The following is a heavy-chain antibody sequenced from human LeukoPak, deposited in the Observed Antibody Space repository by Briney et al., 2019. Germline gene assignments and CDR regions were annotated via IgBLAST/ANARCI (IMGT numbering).Heavy chain of an antibody. CDR3: ARTSIAARRANAFDI. CDR1: GGSINNNW. V-gene: IGHV4-4*02. D-gene: IGHD6-6*01. J-gene: IGHJ3*02. CDR2: IFQSART. Sequence: PSGTLSLTCAVTGGSINNNWWTWVRQPPGKGLEWIGEIFQSARTNYNPSLKSRVTMSIDKSRNQFSLTMSSVTAADTAVYYCARTSIAARRANAFDIWGQGTMVTVSS.